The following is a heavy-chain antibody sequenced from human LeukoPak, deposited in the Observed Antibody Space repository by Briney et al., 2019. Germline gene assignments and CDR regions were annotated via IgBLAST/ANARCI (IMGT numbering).Heavy chain of an antibody. CDR1: GGSISSSSYY. CDR2: IYYSGST. J-gene: IGHJ4*02. D-gene: IGHD6-19*01. V-gene: IGHV4-39*07. Sequence: SETLSLTCTVSGGSISSSSYYWGWIRQPPGKGLEWIGSIYYSGSTYYNPSLKSRVTISVDTSKNQFSLKLSSVTAADTAVYYCARTTYSSAWSFDYWGQGTLVTVSS. CDR3: ARTTYSSAWSFDY.